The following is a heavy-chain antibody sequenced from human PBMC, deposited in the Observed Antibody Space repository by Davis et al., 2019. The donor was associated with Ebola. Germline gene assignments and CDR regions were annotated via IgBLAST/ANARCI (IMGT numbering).Heavy chain of an antibody. Sequence: PGGSLRLSCAASGFSFSSYWLSWVRQAPGKGLEWVANINQDGSDQQYMGSVKGRFTVSRDNAKNSLYLQLNSLRAEDTAMYYCSRLRRAEAENYWGQGTLVTVSS. V-gene: IGHV3-7*03. J-gene: IGHJ4*02. CDR3: SRLRRAEAENY. CDR2: INQDGSDQ. CDR1: GFSFSSYW. D-gene: IGHD1-14*01.